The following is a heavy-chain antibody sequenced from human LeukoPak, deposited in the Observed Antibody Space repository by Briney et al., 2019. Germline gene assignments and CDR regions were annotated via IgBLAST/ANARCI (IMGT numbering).Heavy chain of an antibody. CDR1: GFTFSTYS. J-gene: IGHJ5*02. CDR3: ARDLDIVVVPASWFYP. V-gene: IGHV3-21*01. CDR2: ISSSSKYI. D-gene: IGHD2-2*03. Sequence: GGSPRLSCAASGFTFSTYSMNWVRQAPGRGLEWVSSISSSSKYIYYADSVKGRFTISRDDAKNSLSLQMNSLRAEDTAVYYCARDLDIVVVPASWFYPWGPGNLGSVSS.